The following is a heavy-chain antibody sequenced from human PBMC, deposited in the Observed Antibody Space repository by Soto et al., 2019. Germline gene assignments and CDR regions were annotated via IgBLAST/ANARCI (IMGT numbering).Heavy chain of an antibody. CDR3: AYMASSGPWDAFDI. CDR1: GFTFSSYG. J-gene: IGHJ3*02. CDR2: ISYDGSNK. D-gene: IGHD6-19*01. V-gene: IGHV3-30*03. Sequence: HPGGSLRLSCAASGFTFSSYGMHWVRQAPGKGLEWVAVISYDGSNKYYADSVKGRFTISRDNSKNTLYLQMNSLRAEDTAVYYCAYMASSGPWDAFDIWGQGTMVTVSS.